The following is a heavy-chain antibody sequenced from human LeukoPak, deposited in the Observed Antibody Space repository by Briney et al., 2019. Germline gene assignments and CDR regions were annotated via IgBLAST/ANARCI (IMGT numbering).Heavy chain of an antibody. CDR1: GFTFSSNW. CDR2: IKEDGSEK. V-gene: IGHV3-7*01. CDR3: ARDEYNWNVDAFDI. Sequence: GGSLRLSCAASGFTFSSNWMSWVRQAPGKGLEWVANIKEDGSEKYYVDSVKGRFTISRDNAKNSLYLQMNSLRAEDTAVYYCARDEYNWNVDAFDIWGQGTVVTVSS. D-gene: IGHD1-20*01. J-gene: IGHJ3*02.